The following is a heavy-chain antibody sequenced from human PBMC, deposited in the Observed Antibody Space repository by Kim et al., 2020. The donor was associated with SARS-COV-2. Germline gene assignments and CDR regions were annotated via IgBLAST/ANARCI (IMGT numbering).Heavy chain of an antibody. CDR3: ARPYSSSWYYDP. D-gene: IGHD6-13*01. V-gene: IGHV4-39*01. Sequence: SYHPPLKSRVAMSVDTSKNQFSLQLSSVTAADTAMYFCARPYSSSWYYDPWGQGTLVTVSS. J-gene: IGHJ5*02.